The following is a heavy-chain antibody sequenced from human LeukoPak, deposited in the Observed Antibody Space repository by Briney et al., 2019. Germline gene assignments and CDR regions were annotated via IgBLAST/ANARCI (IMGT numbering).Heavy chain of an antibody. D-gene: IGHD3-9*01. CDR1: GDTFSTYA. CDR2: IIPIFGTA. CDR3: ARGRMTGTYVFDY. V-gene: IGHV1-69*13. J-gene: IGHJ4*02. Sequence: GASVKVSCKPSGDTFSTYAISWVRQAPGQGLEWMGGIIPIFGTANYAQKFQGRVTITADESTSTAYMELSSLRSEDTAVYYCARGRMTGTYVFDYWGQGTLVTVSS.